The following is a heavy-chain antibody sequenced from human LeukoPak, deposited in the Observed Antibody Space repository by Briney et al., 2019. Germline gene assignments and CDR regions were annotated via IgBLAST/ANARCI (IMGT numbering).Heavy chain of an antibody. D-gene: IGHD5-24*01. Sequence: PSETLSLTCAVYGGSFSGYYWSWIRQPPGKGLEWIGEINHSGSTNYNPSLKSRVTISVDTSKNQFSLKLSSVTAADTAVYYCARDGYNEPFDYWGQGTLVTVSS. CDR1: GGSFSGYY. J-gene: IGHJ4*02. CDR2: INHSGST. CDR3: ARDGYNEPFDY. V-gene: IGHV4-34*01.